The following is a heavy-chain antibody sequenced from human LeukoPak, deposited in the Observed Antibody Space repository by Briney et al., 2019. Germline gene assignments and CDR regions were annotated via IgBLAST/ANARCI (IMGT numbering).Heavy chain of an antibody. D-gene: IGHD5-18*01. CDR2: IYYSGST. CDR1: GGSIGSGDYY. Sequence: SQTLSLTCTVSGGSIGSGDYYWSWIRQPPGKGLEWIGYIYYSGSTYYNPSLKSRVTISVDTSKNQFSLKLSSVTTADTAVYYCARGWRYGLAYWGQGTLVTVSS. J-gene: IGHJ4*02. CDR3: ARGWRYGLAY. V-gene: IGHV4-30-4*01.